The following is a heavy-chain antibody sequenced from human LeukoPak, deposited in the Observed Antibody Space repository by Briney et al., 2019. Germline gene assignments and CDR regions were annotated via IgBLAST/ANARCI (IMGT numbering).Heavy chain of an antibody. V-gene: IGHV1-69*04. CDR3: VRERVDIVATTIFDY. D-gene: IGHD5-12*01. CDR1: GGTFSTDA. CDR2: SIPILGIA. J-gene: IGHJ4*02. Sequence: SVKVSCKASGGTFSTDAISWVRQAPGQGLEWMGRSIPILGIANYAQKFQGRVTITADKSTSTAYMELSSLRSEDTAVYYCVRERVDIVATTIFDYWGQGTLVTVSS.